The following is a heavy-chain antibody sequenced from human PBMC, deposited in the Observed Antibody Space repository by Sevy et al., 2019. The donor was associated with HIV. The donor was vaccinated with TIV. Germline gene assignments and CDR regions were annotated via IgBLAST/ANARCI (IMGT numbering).Heavy chain of an antibody. Sequence: GGSLRLSCAVSGFTISRYAMHWVRQAPGKGLEWVAVMSYDGGNKYYADSVKGRFTISRDNSKNTLFLHMNSLRAEDTAVYYCARIGMGQTYGTPPWYWGQGTLVTVSS. J-gene: IGHJ4*02. D-gene: IGHD3-10*01. CDR1: GFTISRYA. CDR2: MSYDGGNK. V-gene: IGHV3-30-3*01. CDR3: ARIGMGQTYGTPPWY.